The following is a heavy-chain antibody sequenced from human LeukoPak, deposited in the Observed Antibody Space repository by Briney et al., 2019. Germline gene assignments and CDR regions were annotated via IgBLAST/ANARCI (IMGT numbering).Heavy chain of an antibody. CDR1: GGSLNGYY. CDR2: ISHSGTT. D-gene: IGHD3-3*01. J-gene: IGHJ4*02. Sequence: PSETLSLTCSVYGGSLNGYYWSWIRQPPGKGLEWMGEISHSGTTNYNPSLKSRVTMSLDTSKNQFSLRLNSVSAADMAVYYCARVPLRFLEPFDYWGQGILVTVSS. CDR3: ARVPLRFLEPFDY. V-gene: IGHV4-34*01.